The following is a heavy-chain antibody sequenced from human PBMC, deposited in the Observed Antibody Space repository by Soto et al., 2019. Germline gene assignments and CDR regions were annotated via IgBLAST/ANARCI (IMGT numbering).Heavy chain of an antibody. D-gene: IGHD4-4*01. CDR2: IIPIFGTA. Sequence: ASVKVSCKASGGTFSSYAISWVRQAPGQGLEWMGGIIPIFGTANYAQKFQGRVTITADESTSTAYMELSSLRSEDTAVYYCARDLLQYVRRKRGGYYYYGMDVWGQGTTVTVSS. J-gene: IGHJ6*02. CDR3: ARDLLQYVRRKRGGYYYYGMDV. V-gene: IGHV1-69*13. CDR1: GGTFSSYA.